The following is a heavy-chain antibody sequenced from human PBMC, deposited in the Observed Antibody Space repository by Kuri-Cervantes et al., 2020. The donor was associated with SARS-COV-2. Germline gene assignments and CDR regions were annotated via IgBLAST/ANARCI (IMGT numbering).Heavy chain of an antibody. CDR1: GYSFTSYW. CDR3: ARHGDDFWSGYFAY. V-gene: IGHV5-51*01. Sequence: KVSCKGSGYSFTSYWIGWVRQMPGKGLEWMGIIYPGDSDTRYSPSFQGQVTISADKSISTVYLQWSSLKASDTAMYYCARHGDDFWSGYFAYWGQGTLVTVSS. J-gene: IGHJ4*02. CDR2: IYPGDSDT. D-gene: IGHD3-3*01.